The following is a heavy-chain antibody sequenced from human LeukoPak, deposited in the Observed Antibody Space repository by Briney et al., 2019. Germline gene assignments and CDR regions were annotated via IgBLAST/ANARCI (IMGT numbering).Heavy chain of an antibody. Sequence: SETLSLTCTVSGDSISINIYYWGWIRQPPGKGLEWIGSIYYTGSTYYNPSVRSRVTISLDTSKNQFSLKLSSVTAADTAVYYCARDEDAFDFWGQGTMVTVSS. J-gene: IGHJ3*01. CDR2: IYYTGST. V-gene: IGHV4-39*07. CDR1: GDSISINIYY. CDR3: ARDEDAFDF.